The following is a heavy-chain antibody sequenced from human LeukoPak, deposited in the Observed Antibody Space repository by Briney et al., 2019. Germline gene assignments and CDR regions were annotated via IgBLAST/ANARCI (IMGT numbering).Heavy chain of an antibody. CDR2: IYTSGST. CDR3: ARCSTGTYYYSYYMDV. V-gene: IGHV4-4*07. J-gene: IGHJ6*03. Sequence: KPSETLSLTCTVSGGSISSYYWSWIRQPAGKGLEWIGRIYTSGSTNYNPSLKSRVTMSVDTYKNQFSLKLSLVTAADTAVYYCARCSTGTYYYSYYMDVWGKGTTVTVSS. CDR1: GGSISSYY. D-gene: IGHD1-1*01.